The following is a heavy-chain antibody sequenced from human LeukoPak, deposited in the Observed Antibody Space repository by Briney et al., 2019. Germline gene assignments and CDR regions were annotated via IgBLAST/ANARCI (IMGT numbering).Heavy chain of an antibody. V-gene: IGHV1-2*02. CDR3: ASPGSSYDILTGPGYCDY. D-gene: IGHD3-9*01. Sequence: ASVKVSCKASGYTFTGYYMHWVRQAPGQGLEWMGWINPNSGGTNYAQKFQGRVTMTRDTSIRTAYMELSSLTSDGTAVYYCASPGSSYDILTGPGYCDYWGQGTLVTVSS. CDR2: INPNSGGT. J-gene: IGHJ4*02. CDR1: GYTFTGYY.